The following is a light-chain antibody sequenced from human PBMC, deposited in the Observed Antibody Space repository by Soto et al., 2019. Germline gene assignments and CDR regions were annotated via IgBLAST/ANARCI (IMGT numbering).Light chain of an antibody. J-gene: IGKJ5*01. CDR3: MQALQTPT. Sequence: DIVMTQSPLSRPVTPGEPASISCRSSQSLLHSNGYNYLDWYLQKPGQSPQLLIYLGSNRASGVPDRFSGSGSGTDFTLKISRVEAEDVGVYYCMQALQTPTFGQGTRLEIK. V-gene: IGKV2-28*01. CDR2: LGS. CDR1: QSLLHSNGYNY.